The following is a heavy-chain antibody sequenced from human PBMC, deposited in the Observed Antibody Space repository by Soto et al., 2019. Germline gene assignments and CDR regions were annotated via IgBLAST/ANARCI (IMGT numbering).Heavy chain of an antibody. CDR2: ISDYNGNT. J-gene: IGHJ4*02. V-gene: IGHV1-18*01. Sequence: QVQLGQSGAEVKKPGASVKVSCKTSVYTFTNVGLRWVRQDPGQGLEWMGWISDYNGNTKYAQNFQGRVTMTTDTSKITAYMELRSLRSDDTSFYYSARGGNPIDHWGQGTLVTVSS. D-gene: IGHD3-16*01. CDR1: VYTFTNVG. CDR3: ARGGNPIDH.